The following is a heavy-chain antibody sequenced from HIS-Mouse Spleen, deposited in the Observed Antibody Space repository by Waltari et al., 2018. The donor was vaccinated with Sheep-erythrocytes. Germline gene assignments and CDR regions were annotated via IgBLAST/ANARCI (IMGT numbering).Heavy chain of an antibody. CDR1: GFTFRSYA. V-gene: IGHV3-30-3*01. J-gene: IGHJ3*02. CDR2: KSYDGSNK. CDR3: ARGAFDI. Sequence: QVQLVESGGGVVQPGRSLRLSCAASGFTFRSYAMHWVRQAPGKGRVWVAVKSYDGSNKYYADSVKGRFTISRDNSKNTLYLQMNSLRAEDTAVCYCARGAFDIWGQGTMVTVSS.